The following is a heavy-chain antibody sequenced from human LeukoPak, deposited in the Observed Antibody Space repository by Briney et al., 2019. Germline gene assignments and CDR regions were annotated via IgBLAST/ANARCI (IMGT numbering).Heavy chain of an antibody. Sequence: SETLSLTCAVNGGSFSGYYWSWIRQPPGKGLEWIGEINYSGSTGYNPSLKSRVTISIDTSKKQFSLKLSSVTAADTAMYYCARSYQLLSLGYWGQGTLVTVSS. CDR2: INYSGST. CDR3: ARSYQLLSLGY. V-gene: IGHV4-34*01. D-gene: IGHD2-2*01. CDR1: GGSFSGYY. J-gene: IGHJ4*02.